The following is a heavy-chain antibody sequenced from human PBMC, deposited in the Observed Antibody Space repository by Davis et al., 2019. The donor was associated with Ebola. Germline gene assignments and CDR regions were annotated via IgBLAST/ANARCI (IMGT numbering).Heavy chain of an antibody. CDR3: ARGYDFWSGYYIREFDY. CDR1: GFTFSSYS. CDR2: ISSSSSTI. Sequence: GGSLRLSCAASGFTFSSYSMNWVRQAPGKGLEWVSYISSSSSTIYYADSVKGRFTISRDNAKNSLYLQMNSLRAEATAVYYCARGYDFWSGYYIREFDYWGQGTLVTVSS. J-gene: IGHJ4*02. D-gene: IGHD3-3*01. V-gene: IGHV3-48*04.